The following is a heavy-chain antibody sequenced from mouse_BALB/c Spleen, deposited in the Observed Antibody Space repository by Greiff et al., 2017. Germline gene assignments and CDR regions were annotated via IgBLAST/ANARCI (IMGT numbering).Heavy chain of an antibody. D-gene: IGHD1-1*01. V-gene: IGHV14-3*02. CDR1: GFNIKDIH. CDR2: IEPANGNT. J-gene: IGHJ2*01. CDR3: ARGGMIPTVVEDFDY. Sequence: EVHLVESGGGLVKPGASVKLSCTASGFNIKDIHMHWVKQRPEQGLEWIGRIEPANGNTKYDPKFQGKVTITADTSSNTAYLQLSSLTSEDTAVYYCARGGMIPTVVEDFDYWGQGTTLTVSS.